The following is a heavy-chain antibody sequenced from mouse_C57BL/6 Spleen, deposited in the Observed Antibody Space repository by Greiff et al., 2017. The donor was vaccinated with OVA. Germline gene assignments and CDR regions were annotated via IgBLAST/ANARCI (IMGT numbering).Heavy chain of an antibody. J-gene: IGHJ2*01. D-gene: IGHD2-4*01. V-gene: IGHV1-59*01. CDR3: ARKASYDYDY. Sequence: QVQLQQPGAELVRPGTSVKLSCKASGYTFTSYWMHWVKQRPGQGLEWIGVIDPSDSYTNSNQKFKGKATLTVDTSSRTAYMQLSSLTSEDSAVYYCARKASYDYDYWGQGTTLTVSS. CDR2: IDPSDSYT. CDR1: GYTFTSYW.